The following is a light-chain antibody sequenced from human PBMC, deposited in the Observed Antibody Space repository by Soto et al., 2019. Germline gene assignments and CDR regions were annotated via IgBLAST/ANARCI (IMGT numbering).Light chain of an antibody. CDR1: QSVSNN. CDR2: RAS. CDR3: QQCNSWPPRLT. Sequence: EIVLTQSPATVSLSPGERATLSCRASQSVSNNLAWYQQKPGQAPRLLIYRASNRATGIPARFSGSGSGTDFTLSISSLEPEDFAVYYCQQCNSWPPRLTFGPGTKVEIK. V-gene: IGKV3-11*01. J-gene: IGKJ3*01.